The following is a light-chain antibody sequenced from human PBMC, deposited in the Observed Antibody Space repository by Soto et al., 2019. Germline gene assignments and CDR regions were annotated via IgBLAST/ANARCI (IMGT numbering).Light chain of an antibody. CDR2: WAS. Sequence: DIVMTQSPDSLAVSLGERATFNCKSSQSVLYSSNNKNYLAWFQQKPGQPPKLLIYWASTREFGVPDRFSGSGSGTDFTLTISGLQAEDVALYYCQQYYSSPFTFGPGTKVDIK. J-gene: IGKJ3*01. CDR3: QQYYSSPFT. CDR1: QSVLYSSNNKNY. V-gene: IGKV4-1*01.